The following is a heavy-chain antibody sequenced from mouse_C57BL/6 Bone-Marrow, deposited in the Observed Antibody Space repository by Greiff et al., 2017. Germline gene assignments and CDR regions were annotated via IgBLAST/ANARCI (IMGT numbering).Heavy chain of an antibody. D-gene: IGHD1-1*01. V-gene: IGHV1-81*01. CDR2: IYPRSGNT. CDR1: GYTFTSYG. CDR3: LITTVVAPGFAY. Sequence: VQLQQSGAELARPGASVKLSCKASGYTFTSYGISWVKQRTGQGLEWIGEIYPRSGNTYYNEKFKGKATLTADKSSSTAYMWLRSLTSADSAVYFCLITTVVAPGFAYWGQGTLVTVSA. J-gene: IGHJ3*01.